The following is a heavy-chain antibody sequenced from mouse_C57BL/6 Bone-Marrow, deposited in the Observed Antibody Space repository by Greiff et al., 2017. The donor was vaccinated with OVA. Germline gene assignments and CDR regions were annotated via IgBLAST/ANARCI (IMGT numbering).Heavy chain of an antibody. Sequence: QVQLQQPGAELVKPGASVKLSCTASGSTFTSSWMHWVKQRPQQGLEWIGMLHPHSGSTNSNEKFKSKATLSVDKSSSTAYMQLSSLTSEDSAVYYCARYSYCSSYDWYFDVWGTGTAVTVSA. J-gene: IGHJ1*03. CDR1: GSTFTSSW. CDR3: ARYSYCSSYDWYFDV. V-gene: IGHV1-64*01. D-gene: IGHD1-1*01. CDR2: LHPHSGST.